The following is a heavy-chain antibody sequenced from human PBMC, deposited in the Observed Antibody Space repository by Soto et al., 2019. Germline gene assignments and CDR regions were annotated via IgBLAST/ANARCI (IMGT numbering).Heavy chain of an antibody. CDR2: IYPGDSDT. D-gene: IGHD3-22*01. Sequence: PGESLKISCKGSGYSFTSYSISWVRQMPGEGLEWMGIIYPGDSDTRYSPSFQGQVTISADKSISTAYLQWSSLKASDTAMYYCARHPRDSSGYYYYGMDVWGQGTTVTVSS. CDR3: ARHPRDSSGYYYYGMDV. V-gene: IGHV5-51*01. CDR1: GYSFTSYS. J-gene: IGHJ6*02.